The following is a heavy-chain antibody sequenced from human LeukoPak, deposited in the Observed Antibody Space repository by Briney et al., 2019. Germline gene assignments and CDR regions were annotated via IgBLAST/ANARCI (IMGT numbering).Heavy chain of an antibody. Sequence: ASVKVSCKASGYTFTSYYIHWVRQAPGQGFEWMGIINPSGGSTSYAQKFQGRVTMTRDTSTSTAYMELRSLRSDDTAVYYCARGRRGLFAFDIWGQGTMVTVSS. D-gene: IGHD3-16*01. J-gene: IGHJ3*02. CDR3: ARGRRGLFAFDI. CDR2: INPSGGST. V-gene: IGHV1-46*01. CDR1: GYTFTSYY.